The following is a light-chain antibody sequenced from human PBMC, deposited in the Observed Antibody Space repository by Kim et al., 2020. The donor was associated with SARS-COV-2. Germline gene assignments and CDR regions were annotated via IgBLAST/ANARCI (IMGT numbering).Light chain of an antibody. Sequence: SPGERAPRSCRASQSVSSSYLAWYQQNPGQAPRLLIYGASSRATGITDRFSGSGSGTDFTLTISRLEPEDFAVYYCQQYGSSPWTFGQGTKVDIK. CDR3: QQYGSSPWT. CDR1: QSVSSSY. V-gene: IGKV3-20*01. CDR2: GAS. J-gene: IGKJ1*01.